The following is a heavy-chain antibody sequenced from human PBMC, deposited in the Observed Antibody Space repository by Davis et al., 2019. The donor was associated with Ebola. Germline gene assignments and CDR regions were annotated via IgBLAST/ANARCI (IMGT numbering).Heavy chain of an antibody. D-gene: IGHD2-15*01. CDR1: GYIFSNYD. Sequence: ASVKVSCKASGYIFSNYDINWVRQARGQGLEWMGWMNPNSGNTGYAQKFQGRVTMTRNTSISTAYMELSSLRSEDTAVYYCARAPLGYCSGGSCPFFWFDPWGQGTLVTVSS. CDR3: ARAPLGYCSGGSCPFFWFDP. CDR2: MNPNSGNT. J-gene: IGHJ5*02. V-gene: IGHV1-8*01.